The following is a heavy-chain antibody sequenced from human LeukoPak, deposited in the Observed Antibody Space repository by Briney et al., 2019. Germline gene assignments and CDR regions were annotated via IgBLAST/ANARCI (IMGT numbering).Heavy chain of an antibody. J-gene: IGHJ4*02. V-gene: IGHV5-51*01. CDR1: RYSFSSYW. CDR3: ARRQWLPTGGYYFDY. D-gene: IGHD6-19*01. CDR2: IYPGGADP. Sequence: GESLKISCKGSRYSFSSYWIGWVRQMPGKGLEWMAIIYPGGADPRYSPALQGQFNISVDKSISTASLQWSSLRASDTAMYYCARRQWLPTGGYYFDYWGQGTLVTVSS.